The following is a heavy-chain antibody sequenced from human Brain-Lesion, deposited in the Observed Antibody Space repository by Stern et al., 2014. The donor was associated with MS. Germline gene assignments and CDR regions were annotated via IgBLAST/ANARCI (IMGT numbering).Heavy chain of an antibody. CDR2: IWPGDADT. CDR1: GYRFTSNW. J-gene: IGHJ4*02. D-gene: IGHD6-6*01. Sequence: EVQLVQSGAEVKKPGESLKISCKGSGYRFTSNWIGWVRQIPGKGLEWMGIIWPGDADTRYSASFQGQVTISADKSISTAYLQWSSLQASDTAMYYCARRGDSSSSGFDYWGQGTLVIVSS. CDR3: ARRGDSSSSGFDY. V-gene: IGHV5-51*01.